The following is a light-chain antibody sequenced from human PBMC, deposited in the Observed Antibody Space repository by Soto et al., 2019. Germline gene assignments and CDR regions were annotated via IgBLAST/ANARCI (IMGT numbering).Light chain of an antibody. CDR1: QSVSSY. J-gene: IGKJ1*01. CDR2: DAS. Sequence: EIVLTQSPATLSLSPGERATLSCRASQSVSSYLAWYQQKPGQAPRLLIYDASTRATGIPARFSGSGSGTEFTLTISSLQSEDFAVYYCQQYNNWPRTFGQGTKVDSK. V-gene: IGKV3-15*01. CDR3: QQYNNWPRT.